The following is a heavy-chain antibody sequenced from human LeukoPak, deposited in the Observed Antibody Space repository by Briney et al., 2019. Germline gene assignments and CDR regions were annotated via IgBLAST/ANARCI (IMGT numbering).Heavy chain of an antibody. J-gene: IGHJ4*02. Sequence: GASVKVSCKASGYTFTGYYMHWVRQAPGQGLEWMGWINPNSGGTNYAQKFQGRVTMTTDTSTSTAYMELRSLRSDDTAVYYCARVVYDILTGYSHFDYWGQGTLVTVSS. D-gene: IGHD3-9*01. CDR3: ARVVYDILTGYSHFDY. V-gene: IGHV1-2*02. CDR1: GYTFTGYY. CDR2: INPNSGGT.